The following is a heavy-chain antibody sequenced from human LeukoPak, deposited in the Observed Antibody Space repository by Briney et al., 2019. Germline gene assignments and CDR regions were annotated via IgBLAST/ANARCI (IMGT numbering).Heavy chain of an antibody. CDR1: GFTFSSYE. V-gene: IGHV3-48*03. CDR2: ISSSGSTI. D-gene: IGHD3-3*01. CDR3: AKDGIRFLEWFDP. Sequence: PGGSLRLSCAASGFTFSSYEMNWVRQAPGKGLQWVSYISSSGSTIYYADSVKGRFTISRDNSKNTLYLQMNSLRAEDTALYYRAKDGIRFLEWFDPWGQGTLVTVSS. J-gene: IGHJ5*02.